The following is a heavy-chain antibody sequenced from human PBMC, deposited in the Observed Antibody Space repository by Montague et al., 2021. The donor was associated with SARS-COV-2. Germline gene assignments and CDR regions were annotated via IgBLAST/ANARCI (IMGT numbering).Heavy chain of an antibody. V-gene: IGHV3-48*03. CDR1: GFTFSSYE. CDR2: ISSSGSTI. D-gene: IGHD2-15*01. CDR3: AATSGDIVVVVAAYYYYGMDV. Sequence: SLRLSCAASGFTFSSYEMNWVRQAPGKGLEWVSYISSSGSTIYYADSVKGRFTISRDNAKNSLYLQMNSLRAEDTAVYYCAATSGDIVVVVAAYYYYGMDVWGQGTTVTVSS. J-gene: IGHJ6*02.